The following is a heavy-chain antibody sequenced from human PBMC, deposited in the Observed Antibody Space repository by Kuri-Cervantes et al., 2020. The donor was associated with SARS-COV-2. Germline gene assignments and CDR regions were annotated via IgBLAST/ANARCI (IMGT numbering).Heavy chain of an antibody. J-gene: IGHJ4*02. Sequence: GESLKISCAASGFTFDDYAMHWVRQAPGKGLEWVSGINWNGGSTGYADSVKGRFTISRDNAKNSLYLQMNSLRAEDTAVYYCARDSGVDYGDYYFDYWGQGTLVTVSS. CDR2: INWNGGST. V-gene: IGHV3-20*04. CDR3: ARDSGVDYGDYYFDY. D-gene: IGHD4-17*01. CDR1: GFTFDDYA.